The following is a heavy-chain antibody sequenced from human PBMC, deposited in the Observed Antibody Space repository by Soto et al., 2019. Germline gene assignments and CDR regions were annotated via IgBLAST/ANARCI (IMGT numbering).Heavy chain of an antibody. CDR2: IIPIFGTA. CDR1: GGTFSSYA. Sequence: QVQLVQSGAEVKKPGSSVKVSCKASGGTFSSYAISWVRQAPGQGLEWMGGIIPIFGTANYAQKFQGRVTIYADESTSTAYMELSSLRSEDTAVYYCARDLDEDIVVVQARFARYYYGMDVWGQGTTVTVSS. D-gene: IGHD2-2*01. J-gene: IGHJ6*02. V-gene: IGHV1-69*01. CDR3: ARDLDEDIVVVQARFARYYYGMDV.